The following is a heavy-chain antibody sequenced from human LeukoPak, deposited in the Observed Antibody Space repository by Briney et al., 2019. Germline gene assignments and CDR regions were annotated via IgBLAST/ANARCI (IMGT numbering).Heavy chain of an antibody. CDR2: IYPGDSDT. D-gene: IGHD5-18*01. V-gene: IGHV5-51*01. Sequence: PGESLKISCKGSGYRFTSYWIGWVRQTPGKGLEWMGIIYPGDSDTRYSPSFQGQVTISADKSISTAYLQWSSLKALDTAMYYCARKDTAMDTAFDYWGQGTLVTVSS. CDR1: GYRFTSYW. CDR3: ARKDTAMDTAFDY. J-gene: IGHJ4*02.